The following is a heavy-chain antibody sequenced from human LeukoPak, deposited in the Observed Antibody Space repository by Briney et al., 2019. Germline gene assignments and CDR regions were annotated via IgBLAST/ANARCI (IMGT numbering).Heavy chain of an antibody. CDR3: ARGAGKMYYYDSSGYYSRSHYFDY. CDR1: GGSFSGYY. D-gene: IGHD3-22*01. CDR2: INHSGST. Sequence: PSETLSLTCAVYGGSFSGYYWSWIRQPPGKGLEWIGEINHSGSTNYNPSLKSRVTISVDTSKNQFSLKLSSVTAADTAAYYCARGAGKMYYYDSSGYYSRSHYFDYWGQGTLVTVSS. J-gene: IGHJ4*02. V-gene: IGHV4-34*01.